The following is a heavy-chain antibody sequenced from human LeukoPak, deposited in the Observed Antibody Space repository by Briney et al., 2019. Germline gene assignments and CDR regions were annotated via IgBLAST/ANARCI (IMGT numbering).Heavy chain of an antibody. CDR2: ISGSGGST. Sequence: HPGGSLRLSCAASGFTFSSYAMSWVRQAPGKGLEWVSAISGSGGSTYYADSVKGRFTISRDNSKNTLYLQMNSLRAEDTAVYYCAKKVRGFDWLLYFDYWGQGTLVTVSS. CDR3: AKKVRGFDWLLYFDY. CDR1: GFTFSSYA. V-gene: IGHV3-23*01. D-gene: IGHD3-9*01. J-gene: IGHJ4*02.